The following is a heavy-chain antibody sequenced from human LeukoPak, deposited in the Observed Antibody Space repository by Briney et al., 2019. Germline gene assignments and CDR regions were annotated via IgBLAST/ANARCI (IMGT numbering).Heavy chain of an antibody. CDR1: GFTFSSYD. J-gene: IGHJ3*02. Sequence: GGSLRLSCAASGFTFSSYDMHWVRQATGKGLEWVSAIGTAGDTYYSGSVKGRFTISRDNSKNTLYLQMNSLRAEDTAVYYCAKGGDYDAFDIWGQGTMVTVSS. CDR2: IGTAGDT. CDR3: AKGGDYDAFDI. V-gene: IGHV3-13*01. D-gene: IGHD2-21*01.